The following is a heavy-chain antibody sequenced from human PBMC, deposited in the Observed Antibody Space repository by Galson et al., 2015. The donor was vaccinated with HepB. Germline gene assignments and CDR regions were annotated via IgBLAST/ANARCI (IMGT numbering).Heavy chain of an antibody. CDR3: ATQLGYCSGTSCYTPPYYGMDV. D-gene: IGHD2-2*02. Sequence: SVKVSCKASGYTFTGYYMHWVRQAPGQGLEWMGWINPNSGGTNYAQKFQGRVTMTRDTSISTAYMELSSLRSEDTAVYYCATQLGYCSGTSCYTPPYYGMDVWGQGTTVTVSS. CDR2: INPNSGGT. CDR1: GYTFTGYY. J-gene: IGHJ6*02. V-gene: IGHV1-2*02.